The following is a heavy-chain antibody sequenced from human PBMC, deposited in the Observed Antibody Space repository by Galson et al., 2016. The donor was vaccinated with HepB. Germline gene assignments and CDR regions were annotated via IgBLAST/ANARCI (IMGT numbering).Heavy chain of an antibody. CDR1: GFTFNNYG. V-gene: IGHV3-23*01. J-gene: IGHJ6*04. D-gene: IGHD2-2*01. CDR3: EQGSTAPAV. CDR2: ISRSGDST. Sequence: SLRLSCAASGFTFNNYGMTWVRQAPGKGLEVVSSISRSGDSTDYADSVKGRFTISRDNSKNTLSLQMNSLTADDTAIYYCEQGSTAPAVWGKGTTVTVSS.